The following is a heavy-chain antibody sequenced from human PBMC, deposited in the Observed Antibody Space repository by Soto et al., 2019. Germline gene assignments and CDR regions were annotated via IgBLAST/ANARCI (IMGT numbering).Heavy chain of an antibody. CDR2: IYYSGST. CDR1: GGSISSYY. V-gene: IGHV4-59*01. J-gene: IGHJ6*02. Sequence: QVQLQESGPGLVKPSETLSLTCTVSGGSISSYYWSWIRQPPGKGLEWIGYIYYSGSTNYNPSLKSRGNISVDTSKNQFSLKLSSVTAADTAVDYCARVDGGNLYYYYYYGMDVWGQGTTVTVSS. D-gene: IGHD1-26*01. CDR3: ARVDGGNLYYYYYYGMDV.